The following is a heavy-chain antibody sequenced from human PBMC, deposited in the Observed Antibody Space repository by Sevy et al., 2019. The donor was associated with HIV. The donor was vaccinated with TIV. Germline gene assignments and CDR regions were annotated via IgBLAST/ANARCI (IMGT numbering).Heavy chain of an antibody. D-gene: IGHD1-26*01. CDR3: ARDPYYGDQGGFDI. J-gene: IGHJ3*02. Sequence: GGSLRLSCAASGFTFSDYYMSWIRQAPGKGLEWVSYISSSGSSIYYADSVKGRFTISRDNAKNSLYLQMNSLRAEDTAVYYCARDPYYGDQGGFDIWGQGTMVTVSS. CDR1: GFTFSDYY. V-gene: IGHV3-11*01. CDR2: ISSSGSSI.